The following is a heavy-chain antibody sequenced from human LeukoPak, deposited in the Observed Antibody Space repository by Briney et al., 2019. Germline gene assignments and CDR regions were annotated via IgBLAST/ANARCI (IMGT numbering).Heavy chain of an antibody. CDR2: IIPIFGTA. Sequence: SVKVSCKASGGTFSSYAISWVRQAPGQGLEWMGGIIPIFGTANYAQKFQGRVTITADESTSTAYMELSSLRSEDTAVYHCARTQAIAAAGLDDAFDIWGQGTMVTVSS. CDR1: GGTFSSYA. D-gene: IGHD6-13*01. J-gene: IGHJ3*02. V-gene: IGHV1-69*13. CDR3: ARTQAIAAAGLDDAFDI.